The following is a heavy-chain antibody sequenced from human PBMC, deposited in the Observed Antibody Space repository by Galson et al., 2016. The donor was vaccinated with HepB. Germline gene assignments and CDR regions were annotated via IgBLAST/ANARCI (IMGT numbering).Heavy chain of an antibody. D-gene: IGHD1-26*01. CDR2: IGTVGDT. CDR1: GFIFSTYD. CDR3: VREKALWELPPYYGMIV. V-gene: IGHV3-13*04. Sequence: SLRLSCAASGFIFSTYDMHWVRQPTGKGLEWVSAIGTVGDTHYPDSVKGRFTISRENAKTSLYLQMNSLRAGDTAVYYCVREKALWELPPYYGMIVWGQGTTVIVSS. J-gene: IGHJ6*02.